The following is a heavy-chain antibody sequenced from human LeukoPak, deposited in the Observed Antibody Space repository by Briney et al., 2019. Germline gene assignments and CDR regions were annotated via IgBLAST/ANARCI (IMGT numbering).Heavy chain of an antibody. CDR1: GGSFSGYY. D-gene: IGHD3-22*01. V-gene: IGHV4-34*01. Sequence: TSETLSLTCAVYGGSFSGYYWSWIRQPPGKGLEWIGEINHSGSTNYNPSLKSRVTISVDTSENQFSLKLSSVTAADTAVYYCAREYYYDSSGAPDAFDIWGQGTMVTVSS. CDR2: INHSGST. CDR3: AREYYYDSSGAPDAFDI. J-gene: IGHJ3*02.